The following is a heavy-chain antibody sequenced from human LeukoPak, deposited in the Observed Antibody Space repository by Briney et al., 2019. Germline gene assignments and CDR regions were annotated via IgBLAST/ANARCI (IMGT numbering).Heavy chain of an antibody. D-gene: IGHD6-6*01. J-gene: IGHJ3*02. Sequence: GGSLRLSCAASGFTFDDYAMHWVRQAPGKGLEWVSGISWNSGSIGYADSVKGRFTISRDNAKTSLYLQMNSLRAEDTAVYYCARDLGPHSSSPNSGAFDIWGQGTMVTVSS. CDR1: GFTFDDYA. V-gene: IGHV3-9*01. CDR2: ISWNSGSI. CDR3: ARDLGPHSSSPNSGAFDI.